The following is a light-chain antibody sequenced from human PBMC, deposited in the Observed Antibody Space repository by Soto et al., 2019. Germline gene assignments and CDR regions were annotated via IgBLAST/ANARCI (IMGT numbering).Light chain of an antibody. CDR3: QQRSSWPET. V-gene: IGKV3-11*01. CDR2: DAS. J-gene: IGKJ1*01. CDR1: QSVSSY. Sequence: EIVLTQSPATLSLSLGERATLSCRASQSVSSYLAWYQHIPGQTPRLLIYDASTRATGIPARFSGNGSGTDFTLTISSLEPEDFAVYYCQQRSSWPETFGQGTKVEIK.